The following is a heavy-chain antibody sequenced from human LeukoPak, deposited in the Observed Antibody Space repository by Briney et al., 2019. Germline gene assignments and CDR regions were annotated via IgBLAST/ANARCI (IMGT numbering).Heavy chain of an antibody. D-gene: IGHD4-17*01. CDR2: ISYDGSNK. J-gene: IGHJ4*02. Sequence: GRSLRLSRAASGFTFSSYAMHWVRQAPGKGLEWVAVISYDGSNKYYADSVKGRFTISRDNSKNTLYLQMNSLRAEDTAVYYCARAAMTTVTTDYFDYWGQGTLVTVSS. V-gene: IGHV3-30*04. CDR3: ARAAMTTVTTDYFDY. CDR1: GFTFSSYA.